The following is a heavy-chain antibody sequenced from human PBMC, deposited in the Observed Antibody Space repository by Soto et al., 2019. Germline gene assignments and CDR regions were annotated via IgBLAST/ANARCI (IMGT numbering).Heavy chain of an antibody. D-gene: IGHD2-2*01. V-gene: IGHV3-74*01. J-gene: IGHJ4*02. CDR3: ARVTYCISSSCYSYFDS. CDR2: ISSDGSST. Sequence: EVQLVESGGGLVQPGGSLRLSCAASGFTLSNYWMHWARQAPGKGLVWVSRISSDGSSTNYADSVKGRFTISRDNAKNTLHVQMKSLRAKDTAVYYCARVTYCISSSCYSYFDSWGQGTLVTVSS. CDR1: GFTLSNYW.